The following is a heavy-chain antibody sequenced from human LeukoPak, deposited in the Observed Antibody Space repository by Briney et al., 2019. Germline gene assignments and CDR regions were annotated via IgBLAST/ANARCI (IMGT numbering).Heavy chain of an antibody. D-gene: IGHD1-26*01. Sequence: PGGSLRLSCAASGFTFSSYGMHWVRQAPGKGLEWVATISGSGGGTYYADSVKGRFTISRDDSKNTLYLQMNSLRAEDTAVYYCAKDLGRYRNNYFDYWGQGTLVTVSS. J-gene: IGHJ4*02. CDR2: ISGSGGGT. CDR1: GFTFSSYG. V-gene: IGHV3-23*01. CDR3: AKDLGRYRNNYFDY.